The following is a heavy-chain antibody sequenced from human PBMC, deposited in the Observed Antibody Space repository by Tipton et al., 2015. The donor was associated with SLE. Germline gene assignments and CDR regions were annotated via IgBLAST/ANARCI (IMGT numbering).Heavy chain of an antibody. CDR3: ARGPDTIQGTFQH. CDR2: INHSGST. J-gene: IGHJ1*01. V-gene: IGHV4-34*01. Sequence: TLSLTCAVYGGSFSGYYWSWIRQPPGKGLEWIGEINHSGSTNYNPSLKSRVTISVDTSKNQFSLKLSSVTAADTAVYYCARGPDTIQGTFQHWGQGTLVTVPS. D-gene: IGHD3-3*01. CDR1: GGSFSGYY.